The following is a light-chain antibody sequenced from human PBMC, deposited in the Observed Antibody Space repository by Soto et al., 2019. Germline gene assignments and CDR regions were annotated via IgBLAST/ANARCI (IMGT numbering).Light chain of an antibody. J-gene: IGLJ2*01. CDR2: DVT. CDR3: AAWDDNLIGVV. CDR1: SSDIGAYNY. V-gene: IGLV2-11*01. Sequence: QSALTQPRSVSGSPGQSVTISCTGTSSDIGAYNYVSWYQQLPGKAPKLMIYDVTKRPSGVPDRFSASKSGSTASLTISGLQAEDEADYYCAAWDDNLIGVVFGGGTKLTVL.